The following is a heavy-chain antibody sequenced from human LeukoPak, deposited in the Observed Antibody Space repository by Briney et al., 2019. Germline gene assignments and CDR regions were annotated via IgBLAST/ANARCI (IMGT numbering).Heavy chain of an antibody. CDR1: GFTFSSYW. V-gene: IGHV3-7*05. CDR3: AGGQGWLADY. J-gene: IGHJ4*02. Sequence: PTGGSLRLSCAASGFTFSSYWMTWVRQAPGKGLERVANIKQDGSEKYYVDSVKGRLTISRDNARNSVYLQINSLRAEDTAVYYCAGGQGWLADYWGQGTLLTVSS. D-gene: IGHD6-19*01. CDR2: IKQDGSEK.